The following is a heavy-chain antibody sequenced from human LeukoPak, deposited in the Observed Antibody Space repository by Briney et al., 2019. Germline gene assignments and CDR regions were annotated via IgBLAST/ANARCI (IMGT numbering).Heavy chain of an antibody. CDR3: ARSYGSGNYFDY. D-gene: IGHD3-10*01. J-gene: IGHJ4*02. CDR2: MNHSGST. CDR1: GGPFSGYY. V-gene: IGHV4-34*01. Sequence: SETLSLTCAVYGGPFSGYYWSWIRQPPGKGLEWIGEMNHSGSTNYNPSLKSRVTMSVDTSKNQFSLKLRSVTAADTAVYYCARSYGSGNYFDYWGQGTLVTVSS.